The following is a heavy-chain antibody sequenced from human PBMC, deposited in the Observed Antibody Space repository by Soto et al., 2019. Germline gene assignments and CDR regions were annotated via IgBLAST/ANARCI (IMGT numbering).Heavy chain of an antibody. V-gene: IGHV3-30-3*01. CDR3: ARDFPSLPGIAAQPTDY. D-gene: IGHD6-13*01. CDR1: GFTFSSYA. Sequence: GGSLRLSCAASGFTFSSYAMHWVRQAPGKGLEWVAVISYDGSNKYYADSVKGRFTISRDNSKNTLYLQMNSLRAEDTAVYYCARDFPSLPGIAAQPTDYWGQGTLVTVSS. J-gene: IGHJ4*02. CDR2: ISYDGSNK.